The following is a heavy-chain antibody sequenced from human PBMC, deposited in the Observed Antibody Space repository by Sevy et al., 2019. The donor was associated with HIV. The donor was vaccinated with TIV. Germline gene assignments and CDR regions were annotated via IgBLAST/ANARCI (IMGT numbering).Heavy chain of an antibody. CDR1: GYTFTNYH. J-gene: IGHJ1*01. Sequence: ASVKVSCKASGYTFTNYHITWVRQAPGQGLEWMGRITPNNGDTNYAQRLQGRVTMTTDTSTSTVYVELRSLRSDDTAVYYCARAPSGSQGPGQYFHHWGQGTLVTVSS. D-gene: IGHD1-26*01. CDR2: ITPNNGDT. V-gene: IGHV1-18*01. CDR3: ARAPSGSQGPGQYFHH.